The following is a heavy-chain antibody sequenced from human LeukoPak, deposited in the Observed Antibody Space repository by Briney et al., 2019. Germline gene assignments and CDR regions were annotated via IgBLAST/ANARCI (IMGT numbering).Heavy chain of an antibody. Sequence: QTGGSLRLSCAASGFIFSSYWMSWVRQAPGKGLEWVANIKQDGSEKAYVDSVKGRFTISRDNAKNTLYLQMNSLRAEDTAVYYCAKDGGLWVSAHWGDSWGRGTLVTVSS. CDR2: IKQDGSEK. V-gene: IGHV3-7*03. CDR1: GFIFSSYW. CDR3: AKDGGLWVSAHWGDS. D-gene: IGHD7-27*01. J-gene: IGHJ4*02.